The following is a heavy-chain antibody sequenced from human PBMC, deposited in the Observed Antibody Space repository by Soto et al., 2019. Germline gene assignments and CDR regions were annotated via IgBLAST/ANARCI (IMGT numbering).Heavy chain of an antibody. J-gene: IGHJ3*02. CDR2: IYYDGSKK. Sequence: HPGGSLRLSCAASRFSFSNYAMHWVRQAPGKGLEWLAVIYYDGSKKFFADSVKGRFSVSRDNSKNTLFLQINSLRAEDTAVYYCARDRPPTDSSNDALDIWGQGTMVTVSS. CDR1: RFSFSNYA. CDR3: ARDRPPTDSSNDALDI. V-gene: IGHV3-33*01.